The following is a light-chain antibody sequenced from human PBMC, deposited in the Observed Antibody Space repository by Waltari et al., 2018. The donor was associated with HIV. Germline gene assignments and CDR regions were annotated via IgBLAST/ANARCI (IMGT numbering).Light chain of an antibody. CDR1: SSNVGSYNL. CDR2: EVS. J-gene: IGLJ2*01. Sequence: QSALTQPASVSGSPGQSITISCTGTSSNVGSYNLVSWYQQHPGRAPKVMIYEVSKRPSGVSNRFSGSKSGNTASLTISGLQAEDEADYYCAAWVDSLSVVFGGGTKLTVL. CDR3: AAWVDSLSVV. V-gene: IGLV2-23*02.